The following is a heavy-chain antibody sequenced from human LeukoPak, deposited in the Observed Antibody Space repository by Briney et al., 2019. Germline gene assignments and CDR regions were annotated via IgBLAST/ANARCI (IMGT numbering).Heavy chain of an antibody. Sequence: GGSLRLSCSASGFTFSSYAMHWVRQAPGKGLEYVSTISSNGRNTYYADTVKGRLTISRDNSKNTLNLQMSSLRAEDTAVYYCVRTNYYDRPLDYWGQGTLVTVSS. CDR2: ISSNGRNT. V-gene: IGHV3-64D*06. CDR3: VRTNYYDRPLDY. D-gene: IGHD3-22*01. CDR1: GFTFSSYA. J-gene: IGHJ4*02.